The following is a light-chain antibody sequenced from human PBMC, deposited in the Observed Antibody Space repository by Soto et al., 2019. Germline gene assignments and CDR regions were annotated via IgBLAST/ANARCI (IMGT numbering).Light chain of an antibody. J-gene: IGKJ4*01. V-gene: IGKV1-33*01. CDR2: DAS. CDR1: QDNSNY. CDR3: QQYEDLPLT. Sequence: DIQMTQSPSSLSASVGDRVTITCQASQDNSNYLNWYQQKPGKVPKLLIFDASNVETGVPSRFSGSGSGTDFTFTISSLQPEDIGTYYCQQYEDLPLTFGGGTRVEIK.